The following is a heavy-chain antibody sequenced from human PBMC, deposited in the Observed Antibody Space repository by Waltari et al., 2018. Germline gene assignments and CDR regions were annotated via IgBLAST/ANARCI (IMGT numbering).Heavy chain of an antibody. CDR1: GYSLSSGYS. CDR3: AKEAPLVQGFLWADF. D-gene: IGHD3-10*02. CDR2: IYHSGST. V-gene: IGHV4-38-2*01. Sequence: QLQLQESGPGLVKPSETLSLTSAVSGYSLSSGYSRGWIRQPPGKGLEWIGSIYHSGSTYYNPSLKSRVTISVDTSKNQFSLKLSSVTAADTALYYCAKEAPLVQGFLWADFWGQGTLVTVSS. J-gene: IGHJ4*02.